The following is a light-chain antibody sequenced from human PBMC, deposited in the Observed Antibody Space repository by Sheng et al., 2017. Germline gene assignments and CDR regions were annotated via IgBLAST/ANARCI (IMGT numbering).Light chain of an antibody. CDR3: QSYDSSLSGSL. CDR2: GNN. V-gene: IGLV1-40*01. CDR1: SSNVVVNT. J-gene: IGLJ3*02. Sequence: QSVLTQSPSASGTPGQRVTISCSGSSSNVVVNTVNWYQQFPGRAPRLLIYGNNNRPSGVPDRFSGSKSGTSASLAITGLQAEDEADYYCQSYDSSLSGSLFGGGTKLTVL.